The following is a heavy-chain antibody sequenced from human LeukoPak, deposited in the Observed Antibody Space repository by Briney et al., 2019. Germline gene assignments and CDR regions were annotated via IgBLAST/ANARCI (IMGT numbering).Heavy chain of an antibody. D-gene: IGHD3-22*01. J-gene: IGHJ3*02. CDR1: RGSISSSGYY. Sequence: SETLSLTCTLSRGSISSSGYYWGWIRQPPGKGLEWIGSIYYSGSTYYNPSLKSRVTISVDTSKNQFSLKLSSVTAADTAVYYCARDHPDYYDSSGDAFDIWGQGTMVTVSS. CDR2: IYYSGST. V-gene: IGHV4-39*02. CDR3: ARDHPDYYDSSGDAFDI.